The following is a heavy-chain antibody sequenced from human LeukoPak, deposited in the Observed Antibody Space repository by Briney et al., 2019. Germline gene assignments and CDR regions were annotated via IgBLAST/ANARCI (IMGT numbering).Heavy chain of an antibody. CDR3: ATTCELNYYYYYYMDV. J-gene: IGHJ6*03. CDR1: GFTFSSYA. CDR2: ISGSGGST. D-gene: IGHD1-26*01. V-gene: IGHV3-23*01. Sequence: PGGSLRLSCAASGFTFSSYAMSWVRQAPGKGLEWVSAISGSGGSTYYADSVKGRFTISRDNSKNTLYLQMNSLRAEDTAVYYCATTCELNYYYYYYMDVWGKGTTVTVSS.